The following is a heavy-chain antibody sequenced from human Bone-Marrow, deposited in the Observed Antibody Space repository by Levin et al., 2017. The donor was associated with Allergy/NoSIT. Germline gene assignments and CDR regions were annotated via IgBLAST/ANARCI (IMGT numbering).Heavy chain of an antibody. CDR2: IYHSGST. CDR3: AKSLWFGAYFDY. V-gene: IGHV4-30-2*01. J-gene: IGHJ4*02. CDR1: GGSISSGGYS. D-gene: IGHD3-10*01. Sequence: ASETLSLTCAVSGGSISSGGYSWSWIRQPPGKGLEWIGYIYHSGSTYYNPSLKSRVTISMDRSKNHFSLNLTSVTAADTAVYCCAKSLWFGAYFDYWGQGTLVTVSS.